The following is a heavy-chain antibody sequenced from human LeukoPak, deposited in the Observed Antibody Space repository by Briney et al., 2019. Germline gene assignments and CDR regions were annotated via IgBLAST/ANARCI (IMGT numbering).Heavy chain of an antibody. CDR3: TRDIPPYCSSTSCLVF. Sequence: GGSLRLSCTASGFTFGDYAMSWVRQAPGKGLEGVGFIRSKAYGGTTEYAASVKGRFTISRDDSKSIAYLQMNSLKTEDTAVYYCTRDIPPYCSSTSCLVFWGQGTLVTVSS. CDR1: GFTFGDYA. CDR2: IRSKAYGGTT. V-gene: IGHV3-49*04. D-gene: IGHD2-2*01. J-gene: IGHJ4*02.